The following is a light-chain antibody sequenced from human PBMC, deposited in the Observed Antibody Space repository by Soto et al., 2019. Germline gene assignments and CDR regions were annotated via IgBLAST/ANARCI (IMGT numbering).Light chain of an antibody. CDR2: DVS. V-gene: IGLV2-14*03. Sequence: QSVLTQPASVSGSPGQSITISCTGTSSDVGDYNYVSWYQQHPGKAPKLMIYDVSNRPSGVSNRFSGSKSGNTASLTISGLQAEDEADYFCSSYTSTGTLVVLGGGTKLTVL. CDR1: SSDVGDYNY. CDR3: SSYTSTGTLVV. J-gene: IGLJ2*01.